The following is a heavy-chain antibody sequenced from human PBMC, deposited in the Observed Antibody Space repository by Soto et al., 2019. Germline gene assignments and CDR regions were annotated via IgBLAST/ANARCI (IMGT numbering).Heavy chain of an antibody. Sequence: GGSLRLSCVGSGFTFRDHAMRWVLQGPGRGLEWVSAISANGASIQHADSVKGRFSVSRDNAKNTVYLQMDNLRTEDSAVYYCAKDRYYDTPGWFDPWGQGSLVTVSS. D-gene: IGHD3-22*01. CDR2: ISANGASI. CDR1: GFTFRDHA. J-gene: IGHJ5*02. CDR3: AKDRYYDTPGWFDP. V-gene: IGHV3-23*01.